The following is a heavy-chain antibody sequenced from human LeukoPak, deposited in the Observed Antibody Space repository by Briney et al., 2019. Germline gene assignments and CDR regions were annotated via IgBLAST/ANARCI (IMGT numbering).Heavy chain of an antibody. Sequence: SETLSLTCAVSGYSISSGYYWGWIRQPPGKGLEWIGSIYHSGSTYYNPSLKSRVTISVDTSKNQFSLKLSSVTAADTAVYYCARHYDDSSGYYYDGFWFGPWGQGTLVTVSS. V-gene: IGHV4-38-2*01. D-gene: IGHD3-22*01. J-gene: IGHJ5*02. CDR3: ARHYDDSSGYYYDGFWFGP. CDR1: GYSISSGYY. CDR2: IYHSGST.